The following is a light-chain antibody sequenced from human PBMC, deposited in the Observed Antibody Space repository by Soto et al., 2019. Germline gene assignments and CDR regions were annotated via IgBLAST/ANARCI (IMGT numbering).Light chain of an antibody. CDR1: QSVSSN. J-gene: IGKJ1*01. V-gene: IGKV3-15*01. CDR3: QQYDNWPPCT. CDR2: AAS. Sequence: EIVMTQSPATLSVSPGERATLSCRASQSVSSNLAWYQQKPGQAPRLLIYAASTRATGIPARFSGSGSGTKFTLTISSLQSEDFAVYYCQQYDNWPPCTFGQGTKVDIK.